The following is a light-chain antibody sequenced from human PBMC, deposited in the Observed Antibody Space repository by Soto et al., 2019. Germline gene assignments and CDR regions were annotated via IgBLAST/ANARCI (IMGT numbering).Light chain of an antibody. V-gene: IGKV1-39*01. CDR3: QEGSTLLT. CDR1: QSVSTY. CDR2: GAS. J-gene: IGKJ4*01. Sequence: DIQMTQSPSSLSTSVGDRVTITCRTSQSVSTYLNWYQQRPGKAPKLLIYGASSLQSGVPSRFSGSGSGKHFTLTISSPQPEDFATYYCQEGSTLLTFGGGTKVDIK.